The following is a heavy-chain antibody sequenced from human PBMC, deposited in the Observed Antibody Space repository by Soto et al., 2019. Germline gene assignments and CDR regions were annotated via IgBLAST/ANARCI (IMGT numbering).Heavy chain of an antibody. CDR1: CYSFTSYG. J-gene: IGHJ5*02. D-gene: IGHD2-2*01. V-gene: IGHV1-18*01. CDR3: ARVVPGAEAWFGP. CDR2: ISAYNGNT. Sequence: ASVKVSCNASCYSFTSYGIIWVRQAPGQGLEWMGWISAYNGNTNYAQKFQGRVSMTTDTSTTTAYMELRSLRSDDTAVYYCARVVPGAEAWFGPWGQGTLVNVSA.